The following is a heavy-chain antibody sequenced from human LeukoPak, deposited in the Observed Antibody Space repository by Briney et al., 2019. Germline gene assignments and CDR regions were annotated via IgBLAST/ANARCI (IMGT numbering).Heavy chain of an antibody. CDR1: GLTFSSYN. D-gene: IGHD4-17*01. V-gene: IGHV3-23*01. J-gene: IGHJ4*02. Sequence: GGSLRLSCAASGLTFSSYNMNWVRQAPGKGPEWVAYITASDTTKYYADSVKGRFTISRDNSKNTLYLQMNSLRAEDTAVYYCAKGFYGDYVPLVYWGQGTLVTVSS. CDR2: ITASDTTK. CDR3: AKGFYGDYVPLVY.